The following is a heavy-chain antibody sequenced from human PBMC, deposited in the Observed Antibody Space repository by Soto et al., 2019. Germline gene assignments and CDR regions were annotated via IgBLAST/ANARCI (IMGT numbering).Heavy chain of an antibody. CDR2: IIPIFGTA. Sequence: GASVKVSCKASGGTFSSYAISWVLQAPGQGLEWMGGIIPIFGTANYAQKFQGRVTITADESTSTAYMELSSLRSEDTAVYYCASGCTNGVCWAEDYYYYGMDVWGQGTTVTVS. CDR1: GGTFSSYA. J-gene: IGHJ6*02. D-gene: IGHD2-8*01. CDR3: ASGCTNGVCWAEDYYYYGMDV. V-gene: IGHV1-69*13.